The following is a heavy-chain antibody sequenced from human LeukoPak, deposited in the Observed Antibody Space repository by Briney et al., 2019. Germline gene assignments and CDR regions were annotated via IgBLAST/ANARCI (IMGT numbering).Heavy chain of an antibody. D-gene: IGHD6-6*01. CDR3: AGRNSSWSFDY. CDR2: IYYSGST. J-gene: IGHJ4*02. CDR1: GGSISGYF. Sequence: SETLSLTCTVSGGSISGYFWSWIRQPPGKGLEWIGYIYYSGSTNYNPSLKSRVTISVDTSKNQFSLKLSSVTAADTAVYYCAGRNSSWSFDYWGQGTLVTVSS. V-gene: IGHV4-59*08.